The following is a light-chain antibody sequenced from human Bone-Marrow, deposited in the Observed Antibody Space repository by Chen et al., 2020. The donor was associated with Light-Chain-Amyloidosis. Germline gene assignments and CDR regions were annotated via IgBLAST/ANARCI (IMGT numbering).Light chain of an antibody. Sequence: QSVLTQPPSMSEAPGQRVTISCTGSRSNLGAGYDVHWYQQLPGTSPKLPIYDSDIRPAGVPDRFSASKSGTSASLSITGLQVADEADYYCQSYDTALRSLVFGGGTKLTV. J-gene: IGLJ2*01. CDR1: RSNLGAGYD. CDR2: DSD. CDR3: QSYDTALRSLV. V-gene: IGLV1-40*01.